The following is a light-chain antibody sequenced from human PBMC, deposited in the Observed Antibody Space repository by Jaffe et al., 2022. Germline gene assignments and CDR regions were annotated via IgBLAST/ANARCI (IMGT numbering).Light chain of an antibody. CDR3: LHYDSSPTT. CDR1: QSVSGRH. J-gene: IGKJ1*01. V-gene: IGKV3-20*01. Sequence: EIVLTQSPGTLSLSPGERATLSCRASQSVSGRHLAWYQQKPGQPPRLLIYAASSGATGIPDRFSGSGSGTDFTLTITRLEPEDFAVYFCLHYDSSPTTFGQGTKVEVK. CDR2: AAS.